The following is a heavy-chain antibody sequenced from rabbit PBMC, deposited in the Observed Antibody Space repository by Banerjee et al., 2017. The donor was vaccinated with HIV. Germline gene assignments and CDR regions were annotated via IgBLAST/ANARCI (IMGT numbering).Heavy chain of an antibody. V-gene: IGHV1S45*01. CDR3: ARAYSGGYGDYPYALTL. J-gene: IGHJ3*01. D-gene: IGHD6-1*01. Sequence: QEQLVESGGGLVQPEGSLTLTCTTSGFSFSGGHDMCWVRQAPGKGLEWIACILTDSNGITYYASWAKGRFTISKTSSTTVTLQMTSLTAADTATYFCARAYSGGYGDYPYALTLWGQGTLVTVS. CDR2: ILTDSNGIT. CDR1: GFSFSGGHD.